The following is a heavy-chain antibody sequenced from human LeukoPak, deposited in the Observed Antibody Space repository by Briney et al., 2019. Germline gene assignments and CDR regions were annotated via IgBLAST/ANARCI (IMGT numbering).Heavy chain of an antibody. J-gene: IGHJ5*01. CDR3: ARVVAVAATLYWFDS. D-gene: IGHD2-15*01. CDR1: GVSISSGYYY. CDR2: SYYSGST. Sequence: SQTLSLTCTVSGVSISSGYYYWSWIRQPPGKGLEWGGDSYYSGSTYDNPSLKSRVTISVDTSKNQFYLKLSSVTAAATAVYSCARVVAVAATLYWFDSWGQGTLVTVSS. V-gene: IGHV4-30-4*01.